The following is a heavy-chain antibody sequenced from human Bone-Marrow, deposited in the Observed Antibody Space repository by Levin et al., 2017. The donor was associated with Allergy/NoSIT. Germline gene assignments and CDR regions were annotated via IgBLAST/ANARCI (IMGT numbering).Heavy chain of an antibody. V-gene: IGHV1-18*01. CDR2: ISAYNGNT. D-gene: IGHD3-3*01. CDR1: GYTFTSYG. CDR3: ARGRGGSHYYYYDYMDV. Sequence: ASVKVSCKASGYTFTSYGISWVRQAPGQGLEWMGWISAYNGNTNYAQKLQGRVTMTTDTSTSTAYMELRSLRSDDTAVYYCARGRGGSHYYYYDYMDVWGKGTTVTVSS. J-gene: IGHJ6*03.